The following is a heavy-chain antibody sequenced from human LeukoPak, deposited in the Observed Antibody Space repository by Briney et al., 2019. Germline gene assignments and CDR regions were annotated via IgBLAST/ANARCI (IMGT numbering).Heavy chain of an antibody. J-gene: IGHJ4*02. Sequence: GGSLRLSCAASGFTFDDYGMSWVRQAPGKGLEWVSAISGSGGSTYYADSVKGRFTISRDNSKNTLYLQMNSLRAEDTAVYYCAKEVRLLWFGEGVYWGQGTLVTVSS. D-gene: IGHD3-10*01. CDR2: ISGSGGST. CDR1: GFTFDDYG. CDR3: AKEVRLLWFGEGVY. V-gene: IGHV3-23*01.